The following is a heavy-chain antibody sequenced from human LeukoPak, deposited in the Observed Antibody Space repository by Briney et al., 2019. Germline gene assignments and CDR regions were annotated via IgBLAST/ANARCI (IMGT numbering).Heavy chain of an antibody. D-gene: IGHD3-3*01. V-gene: IGHV4-4*07. J-gene: IGHJ4*02. Sequence: SETLSLTCSVSGASIDTYYWSWIRQPAGKGLEWIGHIHTSGSTNYNPSLKSRVTMSVDTSKNQFSLKVNSVTAADTAVYYCARGRPGGGDFWYYWGQGTLVTVSS. CDR1: GASIDTYY. CDR2: IHTSGST. CDR3: ARGRPGGGDFWYY.